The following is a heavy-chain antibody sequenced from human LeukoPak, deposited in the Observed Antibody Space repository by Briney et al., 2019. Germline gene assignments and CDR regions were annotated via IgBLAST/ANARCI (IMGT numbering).Heavy chain of an antibody. J-gene: IGHJ3*02. Sequence: GGSLRLSCAASGFTFSSYGMNWVRQAPGKGLEWVAFIRYDGTNKYYGDSVKGRFTISRDNSKNTLCLQMNSLSAEDTAVYYCAKYHLTVADLNDAFDIWGQGTTVTVSS. CDR1: GFTFSSYG. CDR2: IRYDGTNK. D-gene: IGHD6-19*01. V-gene: IGHV3-30*02. CDR3: AKYHLTVADLNDAFDI.